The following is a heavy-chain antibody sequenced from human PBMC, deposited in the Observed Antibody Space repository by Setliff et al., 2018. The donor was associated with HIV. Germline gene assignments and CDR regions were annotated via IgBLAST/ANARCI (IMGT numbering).Heavy chain of an antibody. V-gene: IGHV3-30*01. CDR1: GFTFSTFA. CDR2: ILYDGSRT. J-gene: IGHJ6*03. Sequence: GGSLRLSCVASGFTFSTFAMHWVRQAPGKGLEWVSVILYDGSRTYYVDSVKGRFTISRDNSKNTLYLQLDSLRPEDTAVYYCARGGGGDYNFWSGYYTGGGYYYMDVWGKGTTVTVSS. CDR3: ARGGGGDYNFWSGYYTGGGYYYMDV. D-gene: IGHD3-3*01.